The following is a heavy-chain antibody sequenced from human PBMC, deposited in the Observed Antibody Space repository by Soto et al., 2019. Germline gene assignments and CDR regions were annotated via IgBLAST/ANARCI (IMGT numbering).Heavy chain of an antibody. Sequence: QVQLVESGGGLVKPGGSLRLSCATSGFTFSDYYMSWIRQAPGKGLEWVSYISSSGRYTNYADSVKGRFTISRDNAKNSLYLQMNSLRAEDTAVYYCARDGLTTAHTYFDYWGQGTLVTVSS. CDR2: ISSSGRYT. CDR1: GFTFSDYY. V-gene: IGHV3-11*05. J-gene: IGHJ4*02. CDR3: ARDGLTTAHTYFDY. D-gene: IGHD1-1*01.